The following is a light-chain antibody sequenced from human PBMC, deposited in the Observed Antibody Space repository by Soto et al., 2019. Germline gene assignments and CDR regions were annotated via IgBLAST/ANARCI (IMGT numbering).Light chain of an antibody. Sequence: DIVMTQSPLSLPVTPGEPASISCRSSQSLLHSNGYNYLDWYLQKPGQSPQLLIYLGSNRASGVPDRFSGSGSGTDFTLKISRVEAEDVRVYYCMQPLQSWTLRQGTKVDIK. J-gene: IGKJ1*01. CDR1: QSLLHSNGYNY. CDR2: LGS. V-gene: IGKV2-28*01. CDR3: MQPLQSWT.